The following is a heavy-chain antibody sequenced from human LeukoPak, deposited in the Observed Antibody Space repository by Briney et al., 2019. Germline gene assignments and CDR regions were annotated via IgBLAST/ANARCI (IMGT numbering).Heavy chain of an antibody. J-gene: IGHJ2*01. D-gene: IGHD2-21*02. CDR3: ARHVSSDLRIVVVTSDWYFDR. CDR1: GGSISSSRFY. CDR2: IYYSGST. Sequence: SATLSLTCMVSGGSISSSRFYWGWIRQPPGKGLEWIGTIYYSGSTYYNPSLKSRVTISADTSKNQFSLNLSSVTAADTGVYYCARHVSSDLRIVVVTSDWYFDRWGRGTLVTVSS. V-gene: IGHV4-39*01.